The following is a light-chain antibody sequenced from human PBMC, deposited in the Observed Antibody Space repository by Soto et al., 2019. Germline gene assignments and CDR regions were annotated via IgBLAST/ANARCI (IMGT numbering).Light chain of an antibody. V-gene: IGKV1-9*01. CDR2: AAS. CDR1: QGISSY. Sequence: IQLTQSPSSLSASVGARVTITCRASQGISSYLAWYQQKPGKAPKLLIYAASTLQSGVASRFSGSGSGTDFTLTISSLQPEDFATYYCQQLNSYPPRLTFGGGTKVDIK. CDR3: QQLNSYPPRLT. J-gene: IGKJ4*01.